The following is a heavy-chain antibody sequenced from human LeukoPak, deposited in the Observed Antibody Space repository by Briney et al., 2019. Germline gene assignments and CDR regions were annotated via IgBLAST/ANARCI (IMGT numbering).Heavy chain of an antibody. J-gene: IGHJ5*02. V-gene: IGHV3-23*01. Sequence: GGSLRLSCAASGFTFSSYGMSWVRQAPGKGLEWVSAISGSGGSTYYADSVKGRFTISRDNSKNTLYLQMNSLRAEDTAVYYCAKFHYYDSSGYYRFGPNWFDPWGQGTLVTVSS. CDR1: GFTFSSYG. CDR3: AKFHYYDSSGYYRFGPNWFDP. D-gene: IGHD3-22*01. CDR2: ISGSGGST.